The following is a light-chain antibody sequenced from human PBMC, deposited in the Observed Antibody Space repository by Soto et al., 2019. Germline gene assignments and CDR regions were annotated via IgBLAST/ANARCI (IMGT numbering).Light chain of an antibody. Sequence: DVRMTQSQSSLSASVGDTITITCRARRTINTYLNWFQQKPGEPPRLLIYGASTVHDGVPSRFSGSGSGADFTLTISGLQPEDFARYLCQQTYSDHSVGGGTKV. J-gene: IGKJ4*01. V-gene: IGKV1-39*01. CDR2: GAS. CDR1: RTINTY. CDR3: QQTYSDHS.